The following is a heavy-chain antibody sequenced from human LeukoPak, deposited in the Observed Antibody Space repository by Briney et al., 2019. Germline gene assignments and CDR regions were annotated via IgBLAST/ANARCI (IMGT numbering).Heavy chain of an antibody. J-gene: IGHJ4*02. CDR2: INPSGGST. D-gene: IGHD3-22*01. CDR1: GYTFTSYH. CDR3: ARLLVYYDSSGYYYYFDY. V-gene: IGHV1-46*01. Sequence: APVKVSCKASGYTFTSYHMHWVRQAPGQGLEWMGIINPSGGSTSYAQKFQGRVTMTRDMSTSTVYVELSSLRSEDTAVYYCARLLVYYDSSGYYYYFDYWGQGTLVTVSS.